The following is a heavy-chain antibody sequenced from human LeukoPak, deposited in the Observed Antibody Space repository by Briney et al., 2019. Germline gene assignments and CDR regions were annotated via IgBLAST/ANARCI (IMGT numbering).Heavy chain of an antibody. J-gene: IGHJ4*02. CDR2: INAGNGNT. CDR1: GYTFTSYA. D-gene: IGHD4-23*01. CDR3: ARSLRWLHYLDY. Sequence: ASVKVSCKASGYTFTSYAMRWVRQAPGQRLEWMGWINAGNGNTKYSQKFQGRVTITRDTSASTAYMELSSLRSEDTAVYYCARSLRWLHYLDYWGQGTLVTVSS. V-gene: IGHV1-3*01.